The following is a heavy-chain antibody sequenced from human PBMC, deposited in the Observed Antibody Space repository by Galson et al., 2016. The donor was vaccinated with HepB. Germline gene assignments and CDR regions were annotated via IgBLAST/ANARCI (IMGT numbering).Heavy chain of an antibody. J-gene: IGHJ6*02. CDR1: GLSVGNSY. Sequence: SLRLSCAASGLSVGNSYMSWVRQAPGKGLDWVSTIYSEGNTYYADSVKGRFTISKDSSKNTLYLQMSSLRAEDTAVYYCAGDNSEVYYYAMDVWGQGTTVTVAS. D-gene: IGHD1-26*01. CDR3: AGDNSEVYYYAMDV. CDR2: IYSEGNT. V-gene: IGHV3-53*01.